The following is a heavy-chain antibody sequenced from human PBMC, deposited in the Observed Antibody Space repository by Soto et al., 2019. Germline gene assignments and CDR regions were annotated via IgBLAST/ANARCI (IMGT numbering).Heavy chain of an antibody. CDR2: IYYSGST. D-gene: IGHD2-15*01. CDR1: GGSISSSSYY. J-gene: IGHJ5*02. Sequence: QLQLQESGPGLVKPSETLSLTCTVSGGSISSSSYYWGWIRQPPGKGLEWIGSIYYSGSTYYNPSLKSRVTISVDTSKNQFSLKLSSVTAADTAVYYCARHHLELYCSGCSCYSRNNWFDPWGQGTLVTVSS. CDR3: ARHHLELYCSGCSCYSRNNWFDP. V-gene: IGHV4-39*01.